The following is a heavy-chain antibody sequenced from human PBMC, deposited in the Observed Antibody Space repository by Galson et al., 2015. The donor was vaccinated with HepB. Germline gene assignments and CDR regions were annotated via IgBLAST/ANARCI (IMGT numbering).Heavy chain of an antibody. D-gene: IGHD4-23*01. V-gene: IGHV1-2*02. J-gene: IGHJ4*01. CDR1: GYSFIGYY. CDR2: VNPNSGGT. Sequence: SVKVSCKASGYSFIGYYIHWVRQAPGQGLEWMGWVNPNSGGTNYAQKFQDRVSMARDTSIRTVYMELSRLKSDDTAVYYCARDPFGGDSERGSGLVDYWGHGTLVTVSA. CDR3: ARDPFGGDSERGSGLVDY.